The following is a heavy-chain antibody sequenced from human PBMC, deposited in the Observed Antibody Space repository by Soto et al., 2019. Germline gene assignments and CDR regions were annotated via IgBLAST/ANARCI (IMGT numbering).Heavy chain of an antibody. CDR3: ARSNGMDV. CDR1: GGTFSTYA. V-gene: IGHV1-69*06. J-gene: IGHJ6*02. Sequence: QVQLVQSGAEVKKPGSSVKVSCKASGGTFSTYAISWVRQAPGQGLEWMGGLIPILGPAKYAQKSQGRVPITADTSTTTAYMELSSLRSEDTAVYYCARSNGMDVWGQGTTVTVSS. CDR2: LIPILGPA.